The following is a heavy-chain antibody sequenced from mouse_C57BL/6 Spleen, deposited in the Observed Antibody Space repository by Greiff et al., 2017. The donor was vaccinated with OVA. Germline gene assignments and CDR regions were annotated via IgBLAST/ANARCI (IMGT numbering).Heavy chain of an antibody. V-gene: IGHV5-16*01. CDR2: INYDGSST. J-gene: IGHJ1*03. D-gene: IGHD2-4*01. CDR1: GFTFSDYY. Sequence: EVKLMESEGGLVQPGSSMKLSCTASGFTFSDYYMAWVRQVPEKGLEWVANINYDGSSTYYLDSLKSRFIISRDNAKNILYLQMSSLKSEDTATYYCARDKDDYDWYFDVWGTGTTVTVSS. CDR3: ARDKDDYDWYFDV.